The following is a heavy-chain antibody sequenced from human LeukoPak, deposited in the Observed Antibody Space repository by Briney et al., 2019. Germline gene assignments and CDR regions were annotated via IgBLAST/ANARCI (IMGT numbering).Heavy chain of an antibody. CDR2: ISGSGGST. CDR3: ARETDYYDSSGYYGY. D-gene: IGHD3-22*01. V-gene: IGHV3-23*01. Sequence: HPGGSLRLSCVVSGFTFSSYGMHWVRQAPGKGLEWVSAISGSGGSTYYADSVKGRFTISRDNSKNTLYLQMNSLRAEDTAVYYCARETDYYDSSGYYGYWGQGTLVTVSS. J-gene: IGHJ4*02. CDR1: GFTFSSYG.